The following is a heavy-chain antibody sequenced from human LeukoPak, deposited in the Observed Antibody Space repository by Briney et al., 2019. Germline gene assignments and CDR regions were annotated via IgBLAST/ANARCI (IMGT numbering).Heavy chain of an antibody. J-gene: IGHJ4*02. D-gene: IGHD3-3*01. CDR3: AKARDFWSGYLDFDY. Sequence: PGGSLRLSCAASGFTFSSYGMHWVRQAPGKGLEWVAVILNDGSQEKYADSVKGRFTISRDNSKNTLYLQTNSLRAEDTAVYYCAKARDFWSGYLDFDYWGQGTLVTVSS. CDR1: GFTFSSYG. CDR2: ILNDGSQE. V-gene: IGHV3-33*06.